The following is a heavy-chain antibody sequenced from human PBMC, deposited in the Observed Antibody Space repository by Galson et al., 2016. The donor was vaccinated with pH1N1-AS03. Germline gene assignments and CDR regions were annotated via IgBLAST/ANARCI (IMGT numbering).Heavy chain of an antibody. CDR1: GFTFSGYS. CDR2: ISTSSSSI. V-gene: IGHV3-21*01. CDR3: ARDGPPQGIAVAGSFDF. D-gene: IGHD6-19*01. Sequence: SLRLSCAASGFTFSGYSMNWVRQAPGKGLEWVSFISTSSSSIYYADSVKGRFTISRDNAQNLLYLQMNSLRDEDTAVYYCARDGPPQGIAVAGSFDFGGQGTLVTVSS. J-gene: IGHJ4*02.